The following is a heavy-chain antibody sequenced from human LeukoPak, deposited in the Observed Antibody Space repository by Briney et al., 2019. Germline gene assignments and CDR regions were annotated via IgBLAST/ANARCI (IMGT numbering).Heavy chain of an antibody. D-gene: IGHD3-10*01. J-gene: IGHJ4*01. CDR2: IIGSGAST. Sequence: GGSLRLSCAASGFTFSSYAMSWVRQAPGRGLEGVSSIIGSGASTYYADSVRGRFTTSRDNSKNTLYLQLNSLRAEDTAVYYCAKVIYYGSEDVDYWGQGTLVTVSS. CDR3: AKVIYYGSEDVDY. V-gene: IGHV3-23*01. CDR1: GFTFSSYA.